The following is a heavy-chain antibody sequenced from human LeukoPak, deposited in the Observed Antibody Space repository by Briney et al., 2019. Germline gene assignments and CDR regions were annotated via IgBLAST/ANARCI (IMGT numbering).Heavy chain of an antibody. J-gene: IGHJ4*02. CDR1: GFTFSSHW. Sequence: PGGSLRLSCAASGFTFSSHWMHWVRQVPGKGLVWGSRINGDGRRITYADSVKGRFTISRDNANNTLFLQMDSLRAEDTALYYCARDRPDGRTSFDYRGLGTLVTVSS. CDR3: ARDRPDGRTSFDY. V-gene: IGHV3-74*03. CDR2: INGDGRRI. D-gene: IGHD1-14*01.